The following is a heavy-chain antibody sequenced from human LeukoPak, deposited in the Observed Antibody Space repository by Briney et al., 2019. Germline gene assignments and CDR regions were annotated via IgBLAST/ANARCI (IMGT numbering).Heavy chain of an antibody. Sequence: ASVKVSCKASGYTFTSYYMHWVRQAPGQGLKWMGIINPSGGSTSYAQKFQGRVTMTRDTSTSTVYMELSSLRSEDTAVYYCASLFSSGPLGGPWGQGTLVTVSS. D-gene: IGHD3-22*01. CDR3: ASLFSSGPLGGP. CDR1: GYTFTSYY. J-gene: IGHJ5*02. V-gene: IGHV1-46*01. CDR2: INPSGGST.